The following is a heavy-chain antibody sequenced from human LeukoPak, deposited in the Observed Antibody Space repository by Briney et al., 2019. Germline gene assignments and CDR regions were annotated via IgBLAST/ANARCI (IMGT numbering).Heavy chain of an antibody. CDR1: GGSISSYY. D-gene: IGHD3-10*01. Sequence: PSETLSLTCSVSGGSISSYYWSWIRQPPGKGLQWIGYIYYSGSTNYNPSLKSRVTISVDTSKNQFSLKLSSVTAADTAVYYCARTTTVRGTYYMDVWGKGTTVTISS. V-gene: IGHV4-59*01. CDR3: ARTTTVRGTYYMDV. J-gene: IGHJ6*03. CDR2: IYYSGST.